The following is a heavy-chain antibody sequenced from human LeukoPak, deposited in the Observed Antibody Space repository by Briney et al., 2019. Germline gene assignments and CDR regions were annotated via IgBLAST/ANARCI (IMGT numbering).Heavy chain of an antibody. CDR2: AYDSGIS. Sequence: SETLSLTCTVSGGSVSNNHWSWIRQSTEKGLEWIGYAYDSGISNYNPSLESRVTLPVDTSKNQFSLRLTSVTAADTAVYFCARRAGTGTPVYFDYWGQGVLVTVSS. J-gene: IGHJ4*02. CDR1: GGSVSNNH. D-gene: IGHD6-19*01. V-gene: IGHV4-59*02. CDR3: ARRAGTGTPVYFDY.